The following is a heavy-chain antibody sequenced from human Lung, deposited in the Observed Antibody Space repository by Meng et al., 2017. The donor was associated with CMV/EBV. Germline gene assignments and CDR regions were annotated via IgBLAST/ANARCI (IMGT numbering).Heavy chain of an antibody. V-gene: IGHV4-59*01. CDR3: ARGSYLAVEG. CDR2: FYYRGNS. D-gene: IGHD2-21*01. CDR1: GGSINGYY. Sequence: HVPLRESGPGLVKPPETLSLTCTVSGGSINGYYWSWIRQPPGQGLEWLGYFYYRGNSNYNPSLKSRVTISVDTSKNLFSLNLTSVTAADAALYYCARGSYLAVEGWGLGTLVTVSS. J-gene: IGHJ4*02.